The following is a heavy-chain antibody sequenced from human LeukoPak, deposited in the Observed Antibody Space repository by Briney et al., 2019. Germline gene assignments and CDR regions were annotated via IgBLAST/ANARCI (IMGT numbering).Heavy chain of an antibody. Sequence: ASVKVSCKVSGYTLTELSMHWVRQAPGKGLEWMGGFDPEDGETIYAQKFQGRVTMTEDTSTDTAYMELSSLRSEDTAVYYCAYSGTYSSSSGWFDPGGQGTLVTVSP. CDR2: FDPEDGET. CDR3: AYSGTYSSSSGWFDP. CDR1: GYTLTELS. V-gene: IGHV1-24*01. D-gene: IGHD6-6*01. J-gene: IGHJ5*02.